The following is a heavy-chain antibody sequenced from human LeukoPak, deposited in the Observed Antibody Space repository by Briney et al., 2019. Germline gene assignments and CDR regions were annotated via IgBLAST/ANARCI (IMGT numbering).Heavy chain of an antibody. CDR3: AGHRSFALDV. J-gene: IGHJ6*02. Sequence: SETLSLTCTVSGASITRSYWSWIRQPPGKGLEWIAYIYYTGTTNQNPSLKSRVTISVDTSKNQFSLKLSSVTPADTAVYYCAGHRSFALDVWGQGTAVTVSS. CDR2: IYYTGTT. V-gene: IGHV4-59*01. CDR1: GASITRSY.